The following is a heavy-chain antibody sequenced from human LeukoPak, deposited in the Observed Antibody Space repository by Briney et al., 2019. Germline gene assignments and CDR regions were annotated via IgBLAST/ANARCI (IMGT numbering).Heavy chain of an antibody. Sequence: SETLSLTCAVSGGSISKTNWWSWVRQSLGKGLEWIGEIYHSGSTNYNPSLKSRVTISVDTSKNQFSLKLSSVTAADTAVYYCARESNYHGSGTGWFDPWGQGTLVTVSS. CDR2: IYHSGST. CDR3: ARESNYHGSGTGWFDP. CDR1: GGSISKTNW. V-gene: IGHV4-4*02. J-gene: IGHJ5*02. D-gene: IGHD3-10*01.